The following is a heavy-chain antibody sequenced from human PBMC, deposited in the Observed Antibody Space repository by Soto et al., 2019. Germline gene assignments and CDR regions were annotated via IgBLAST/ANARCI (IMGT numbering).Heavy chain of an antibody. CDR3: ARKSPALARDGAFDI. J-gene: IGHJ3*02. V-gene: IGHV5-51*01. Sequence: RGESMKSSCKGAGYSFTSYWISWVRQMPGKGLEWMGIIYPGDSDTRYSPSFQGQVTISADKSISTAYLQWSSLKASDTAMYYYARKSPALARDGAFDIWGQGTMVTV. CDR1: GYSFTSYW. CDR2: IYPGDSDT.